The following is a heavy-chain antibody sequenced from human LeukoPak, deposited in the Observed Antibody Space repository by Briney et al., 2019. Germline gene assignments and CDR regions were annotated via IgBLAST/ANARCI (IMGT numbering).Heavy chain of an antibody. J-gene: IGHJ3*02. CDR3: AGGRRYCSGGSCFDDAFDI. V-gene: IGHV4-34*01. CDR2: INHSGST. Sequence: SETLSLTCTVSGDSISSNYWSWIRQPPGKGLEWIGEINHSGSTNYNPSLKSRVTISVDTSKNQFSLKLSSVTAADTAVYYCAGGRRYCSGGSCFDDAFDIWGQGTMVTVSS. CDR1: GDSISSNY. D-gene: IGHD2-15*01.